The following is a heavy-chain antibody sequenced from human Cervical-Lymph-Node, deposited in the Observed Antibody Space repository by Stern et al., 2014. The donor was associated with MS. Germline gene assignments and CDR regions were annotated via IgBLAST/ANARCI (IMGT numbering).Heavy chain of an antibody. V-gene: IGHV4-31*03. Sequence: QVQLQESGPGPVKPSQTLSLICTVSGGSISTGDYYWSWIRHHPEKGLEWIGNIFHSGSAYYSPPLKSRVAISVDTSKNQFSLKLSSVTAADTAVYYCAKTQKGGLTSVSAFDYWGQGTLVTVSS. CDR3: AKTQKGGLTSVSAFDY. CDR1: GGSISTGDYY. D-gene: IGHD4-17*01. J-gene: IGHJ4*02. CDR2: IFHSGSA.